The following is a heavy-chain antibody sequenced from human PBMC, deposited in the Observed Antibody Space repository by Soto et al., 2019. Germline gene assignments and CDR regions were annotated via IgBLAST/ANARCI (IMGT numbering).Heavy chain of an antibody. Sequence: PSETLSLTCSVSGGSLTSGGYYWSWVRQHPGKDLQWVGSIHYNGDTCYNPSLRSRTSISLDTSENRFSLMLSSVTAADTAVYFCARGAPTGRGVPTYFHFWGPGTLVTVSS. CDR3: ARGAPTGRGVPTYFHF. CDR1: GGSLTSGGYY. V-gene: IGHV4-31*03. J-gene: IGHJ4*02. CDR2: IHYNGDT. D-gene: IGHD3-10*01.